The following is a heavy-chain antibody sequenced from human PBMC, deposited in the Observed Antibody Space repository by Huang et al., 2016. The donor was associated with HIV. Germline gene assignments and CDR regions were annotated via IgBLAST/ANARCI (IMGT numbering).Heavy chain of an antibody. J-gene: IGHJ4*02. V-gene: IGHV2-5*02. CDR2: IFGDDDK. CDR3: AHRQTYDFWSGSFDS. CDR1: GFSITTDGAG. D-gene: IGHD3-3*01. Sequence: QITLKESGPTLVKPTQTLTLTCTFSGFSITTDGAGVGWIRQPPGKALEWLALIFGDDDKRYSPSLKNRLSITKDTSKNQVVLTMTNMDPVDTATYFCAHRQTYDFWSGSFDSWGQGTLVTVSS.